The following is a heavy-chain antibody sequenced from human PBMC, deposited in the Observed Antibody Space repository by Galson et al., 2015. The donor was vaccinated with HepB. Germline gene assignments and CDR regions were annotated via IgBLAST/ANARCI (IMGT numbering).Heavy chain of an antibody. V-gene: IGHV3-73*01. Sequence: SLRLSCAASGFTSSGSDVHWVRQASGKGLEWVGHIRGKPNNYATAYAASVKGRFTISRDDSETTAYLQMSTLRTEDTAVYYCFGEGGYWGQGTLVTVSS. D-gene: IGHD3-3*01. J-gene: IGHJ4*02. CDR1: GFTSSGSD. CDR2: IRGKPNNYAT. CDR3: FGEGGY.